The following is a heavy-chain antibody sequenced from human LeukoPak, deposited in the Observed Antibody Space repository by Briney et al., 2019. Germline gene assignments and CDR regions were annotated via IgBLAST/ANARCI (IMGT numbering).Heavy chain of an antibody. CDR1: GGSIRSYY. CDR2: IYYSGST. D-gene: IGHD1-26*01. J-gene: IGHJ5*02. CDR3: ARGQGATVPQVGKNWFDP. V-gene: IGHV4-59*12. Sequence: PSETLSLTCTVSGGSIRSYYWTWVRQPPGKGLEWIGYIYYSGSTNYKPSLKSRVTISVDTSKNQLSLRLSSVTVADTAVYYCARGQGATVPQVGKNWFDPWGQGTRVTVSS.